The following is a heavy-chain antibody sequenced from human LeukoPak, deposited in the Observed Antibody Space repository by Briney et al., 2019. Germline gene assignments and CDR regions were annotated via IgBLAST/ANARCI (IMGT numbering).Heavy chain of an antibody. CDR1: GFTFSSYG. J-gene: IGHJ4*02. Sequence: HPGRSLRPSCAASGFTFSSYGMHWVRQAPGKGLEWVAVIWYDGSNKYYADSVKGRFTISRDNSKNTLYLQMNSLRAEDTAVYYCARDLDRGYSSGSIVYWGQGTLVTVSS. D-gene: IGHD5-18*01. CDR2: IWYDGSNK. V-gene: IGHV3-33*01. CDR3: ARDLDRGYSSGSIVY.